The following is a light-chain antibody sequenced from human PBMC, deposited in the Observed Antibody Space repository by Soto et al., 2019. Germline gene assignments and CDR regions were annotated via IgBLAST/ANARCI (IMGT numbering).Light chain of an antibody. J-gene: IGKJ1*01. CDR3: QQYSTYPWT. CDR2: DAS. CDR1: QSISSW. Sequence: DSQMSQSASTLSASVGDRGTITCRASQSISSWLAWYQQKPAKAPKVLIFDASSLESGVPSRFSGSGSATEFTLTISSLQPDDFATYYCQQYSTYPWTFGQGPKVDIK. V-gene: IGKV1-5*01.